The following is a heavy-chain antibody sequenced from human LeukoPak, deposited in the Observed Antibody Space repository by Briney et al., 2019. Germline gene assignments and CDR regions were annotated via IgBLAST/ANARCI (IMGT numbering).Heavy chain of an antibody. D-gene: IGHD3-16*01. J-gene: IGHJ5*02. V-gene: IGHV4-4*07. CDR3: ARGDYYDGGGRNWFDP. CDR2: IHTSWTT. CDR1: GGSMYSYY. Sequence: SETLSLTCSVSGGSMYSYYWSFIRQAAGKGLEWIGRIHTSWTTYYNPSLKGRVTLSVDTSMNQFSLRLTSVTAADTAVYYCARGDYYDGGGRNWFDPWGRGTLVTVSP.